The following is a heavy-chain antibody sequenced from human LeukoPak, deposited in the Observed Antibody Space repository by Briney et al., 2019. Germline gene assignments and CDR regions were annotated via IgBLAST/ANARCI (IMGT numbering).Heavy chain of an antibody. J-gene: IGHJ3*02. CDR1: GFTFNKYG. V-gene: IGHV3-30*02. D-gene: IGHD6-6*01. Sequence: GGSLRLSCAASGFTFNKYGMHWVRQAPGKGLEWVTYVRPEGNDKYYADSVKGRFSISRDNTKNTVYLQMNSLRAEDTAVYYCARDGWSIAARPSAFDIWGQGTMVTVSS. CDR3: ARDGWSIAARPSAFDI. CDR2: VRPEGNDK.